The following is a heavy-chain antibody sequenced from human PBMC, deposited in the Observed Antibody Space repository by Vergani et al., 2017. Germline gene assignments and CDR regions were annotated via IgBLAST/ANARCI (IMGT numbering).Heavy chain of an antibody. V-gene: IGHV3-30-3*01. J-gene: IGHJ3*02. D-gene: IGHD7-27*01. CDR2: ISYDGSNK. Sequence: QVQLVQSGAEVKKPGSSVKVSCKASGGTFSSYAMHWVRQAPGKGLEWVAVISYDGSNKYYADSVKGRFTISRDNSKNTLYLQMNSLRAEDTAVYYCARDYTLGMDFAFDIWGQGTMVTVSS. CDR1: GGTFSSYA. CDR3: ARDYTLGMDFAFDI.